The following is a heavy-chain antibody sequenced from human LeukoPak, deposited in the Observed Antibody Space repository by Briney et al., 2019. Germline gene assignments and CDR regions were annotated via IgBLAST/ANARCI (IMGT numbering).Heavy chain of an antibody. J-gene: IGHJ4*02. CDR2: IIPILGIA. D-gene: IGHD2-15*01. CDR3: ASQGYCSGGSCYSTNFDY. CDR1: GYTFTGYY. V-gene: IGHV1-69*02. Sequence: GASVKVSCEASGYTFTGYYMHWVRQAPGQGLEWMGRIIPILGIANYAQKFQGRVTITADKSTSTAYMELSSLRSEDTAVYYCASQGYCSGGSCYSTNFDYWGQGTLVTVSS.